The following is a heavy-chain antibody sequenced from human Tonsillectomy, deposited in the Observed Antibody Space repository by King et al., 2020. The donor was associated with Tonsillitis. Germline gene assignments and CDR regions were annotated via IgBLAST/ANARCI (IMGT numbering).Heavy chain of an antibody. J-gene: IGHJ3*02. V-gene: IGHV4-34*01. D-gene: IGHD3-22*01. CDR1: GGSFSGYY. Sequence: VQLQQWGAGLLNPSETLSLTCAVYGGSFSGYYWSWIRQPPGKGQEWIGEISHSGSTNHNPSLKSRVTISVDTSKNQFSLKLSSVTAADTAVYYCARSHFYDSSGYYADAFDIWGQGTMVTVSS. CDR3: ARSHFYDSSGYYADAFDI. CDR2: ISHSGST.